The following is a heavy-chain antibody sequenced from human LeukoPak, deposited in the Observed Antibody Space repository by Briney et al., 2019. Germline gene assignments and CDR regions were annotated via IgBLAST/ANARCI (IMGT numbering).Heavy chain of an antibody. CDR1: GFTFDDYA. V-gene: IGHV3-23*01. J-gene: IGHJ4*02. CDR2: ISATGGST. CDR3: AKGGYSSGWRNYFDY. D-gene: IGHD6-19*01. Sequence: PGGSLRLSCAASGFTFDDYAMPWVRQAPGKGLEWVSTISATGGSTYYADSVKGRFTISRDNSKDTLYLQMNSLRAEDTAVYYCAKGGYSSGWRNYFDYWGQGTLVTVSS.